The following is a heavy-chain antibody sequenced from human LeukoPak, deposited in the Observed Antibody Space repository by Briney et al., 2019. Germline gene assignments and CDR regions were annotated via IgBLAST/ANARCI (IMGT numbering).Heavy chain of an antibody. Sequence: GASVKVSCEASGGTFRSYAISWVRQAPGQGLEWMGRIIRIFGTTNYAQKFQGRVTIITDESTSTAYMELSSLRSEDTAVYYCARDTRKHRSSGYYLMDAFDIWGQGTMVTVSS. CDR2: IIRIFGTT. CDR1: GGTFRSYA. D-gene: IGHD3-22*01. V-gene: IGHV1-69*05. J-gene: IGHJ3*02. CDR3: ARDTRKHRSSGYYLMDAFDI.